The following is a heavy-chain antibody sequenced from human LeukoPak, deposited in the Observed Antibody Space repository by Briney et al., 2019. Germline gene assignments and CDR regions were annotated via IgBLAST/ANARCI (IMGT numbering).Heavy chain of an antibody. CDR3: ARDLGEGNWRRYYYYGMDV. Sequence: SETLSLTCTVSGGSISSGGYYWSWIRQHPGKGQEWIGYIYYSGSTYYNPSLKSRVTISVDTSKNQFSLKLSSVTAADTAVYYCARDLGEGNWRRYYYYGMDVWGQGTTVTVSS. D-gene: IGHD1-20*01. CDR1: GGSISSGGYY. V-gene: IGHV4-31*03. J-gene: IGHJ6*02. CDR2: IYYSGST.